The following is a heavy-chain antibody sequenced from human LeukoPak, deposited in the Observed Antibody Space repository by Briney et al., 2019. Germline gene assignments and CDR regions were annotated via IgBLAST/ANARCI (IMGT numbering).Heavy chain of an antibody. CDR2: IIPIFGTA. CDR3: ASRLGYYFWTNYYMDV. CDR1: GGTFSSYA. D-gene: IGHD3-3*01. V-gene: IGHV1-69*05. Sequence: ASVKVSCKASGGTFSSYAISWVRQAPGQGLEWMGGIIPIFGTANYAQKFQGRVTITTDESTSTAYMELSSLRSEDTAVYYCASRLGYYFWTNYYMDVWAKGPRSPSP. J-gene: IGHJ6*03.